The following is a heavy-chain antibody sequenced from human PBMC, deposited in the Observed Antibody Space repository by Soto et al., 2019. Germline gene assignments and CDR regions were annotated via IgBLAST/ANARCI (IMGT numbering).Heavy chain of an antibody. D-gene: IGHD3-10*01. CDR2: VDPNDSFA. J-gene: IGHJ4*02. CDR1: EYSFRIYW. CDR3: ARHQSGSGNSNFDF. V-gene: IGHV5-10-1*01. Sequence: GESLKISCQAFEYSFRIYWISWVRQKPGGGLEWMGRVDPNDSFATYSPSFEGHVSISVDKSTNLVYLQWRSLRASDTATYYCARHQSGSGNSNFDFWGQGTPVTVSS.